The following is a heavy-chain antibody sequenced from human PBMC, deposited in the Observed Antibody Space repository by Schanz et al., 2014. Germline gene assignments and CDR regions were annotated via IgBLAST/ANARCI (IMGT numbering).Heavy chain of an antibody. Sequence: QVQLVQSGAEVKKPGASVKVSCKASGYTFTSHGISWVRQAPGQGLEWMGWITAYNGDTNYALKLQGRVTMTTDTSTGTAYMELRSLRSDDTAVEYCARGGYSSGWYDRDIAHFDYWGQGTLVTVSS. D-gene: IGHD6-19*01. J-gene: IGHJ4*02. CDR3: ARGGYSSGWYDRDIAHFDY. CDR1: GYTFTSHG. CDR2: ITAYNGDT. V-gene: IGHV1-18*01.